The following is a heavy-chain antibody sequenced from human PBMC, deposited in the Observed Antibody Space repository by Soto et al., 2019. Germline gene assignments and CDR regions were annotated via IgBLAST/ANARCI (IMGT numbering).Heavy chain of an antibody. CDR1: GYTFTSYY. J-gene: IGHJ5*02. CDR2: INPSGGST. V-gene: IGHV1-46*01. CDR3: ARDRGAARRGENWFDP. D-gene: IGHD6-6*01. Sequence: QVQLVQSGAEVKKPGASVKVSCKASGYTFTSYYMHWVRQAPGQGLEWMGIINPSGGSTSYAQKFQGRDTMTRDTSTSTVYMELSSLRSEDTAVYYCARDRGAARRGENWFDPWGQGTLVTVSS.